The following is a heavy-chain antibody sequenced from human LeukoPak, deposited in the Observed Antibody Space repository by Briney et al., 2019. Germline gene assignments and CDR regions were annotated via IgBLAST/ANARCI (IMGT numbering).Heavy chain of an antibody. V-gene: IGHV4-34*01. D-gene: IGHD3-22*01. CDR1: GGSFSGYY. J-gene: IGHJ4*02. Sequence: KPSETLSLTCAVHGGSFSGYYWSWIRQPPGKGLEWIGEINHSGSTNYNPSLKSRVTISVDTSKNQFSLKLSSVTAADTAVYYCARGVNKGYYYDSSGYYSKPTFDYWGQGTLVTVSS. CDR2: INHSGST. CDR3: ARGVNKGYYYDSSGYYSKPTFDY.